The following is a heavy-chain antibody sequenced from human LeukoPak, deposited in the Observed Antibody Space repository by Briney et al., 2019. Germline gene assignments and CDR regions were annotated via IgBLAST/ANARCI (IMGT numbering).Heavy chain of an antibody. Sequence: SETLSLTCAVYGGSFSSYYWSWIRQPAGKGLEWIGRIYTSGSTNYNPSLKSRVTMSVDTSKNQFSLKLSSVTAADTAVYYCAREEGSGSYSIDYWGQGTLVTVSS. V-gene: IGHV4-4*07. CDR3: AREEGSGSYSIDY. J-gene: IGHJ4*02. D-gene: IGHD3-10*01. CDR2: IYTSGST. CDR1: GGSFSSYY.